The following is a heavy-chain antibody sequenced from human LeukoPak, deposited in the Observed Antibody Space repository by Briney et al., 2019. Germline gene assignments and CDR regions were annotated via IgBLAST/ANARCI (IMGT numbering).Heavy chain of an antibody. CDR2: ISYDGSNK. CDR1: GFTFSSYG. CDR3: AKDSVVVAATILNY. D-gene: IGHD2-15*01. J-gene: IGHJ4*02. Sequence: GGSLRLSCAASGFTFSSYGMHWVRQAPGKGLEWVAVISYDGSNKYYADSVKGRFTISRDNSKNTLYLQMNSLRAEDTAVYCCAKDSVVVAATILNYWGQGTLVTVSS. V-gene: IGHV3-30*18.